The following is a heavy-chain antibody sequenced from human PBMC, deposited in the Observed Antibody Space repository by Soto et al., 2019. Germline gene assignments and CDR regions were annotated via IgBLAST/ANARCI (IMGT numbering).Heavy chain of an antibody. V-gene: IGHV1-18*04. Sequence: ASVKVSCKVSGYTFTSHVINWVRQAPGQGLEWMGWISTYNGNTHYAQNLQGRVSMTTDTSTTTAYMELRSLTSEDTAVYYCATGSFTSTGGRIGYHYNAMDVWGQGTTVTVSS. J-gene: IGHJ6*02. D-gene: IGHD1-1*01. CDR3: ATGSFTSTGGRIGYHYNAMDV. CDR1: GYTFTSHV. CDR2: ISTYNGNT.